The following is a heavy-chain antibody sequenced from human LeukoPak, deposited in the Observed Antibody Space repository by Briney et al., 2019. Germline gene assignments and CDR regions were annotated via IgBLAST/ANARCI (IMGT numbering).Heavy chain of an antibody. CDR3: ATESRGMRYYGSGSYYSG. CDR1: GYTLTELS. Sequence: ASVKVSCKVSGYTLTELSMHWVRQAPGKGLEWMGGFDPEDGETIYAQKFQGRVTMTEDTSTDTAYMELSSLRSEDTAVYYCATESRGMRYYGSGSYYSGWGQGTLVTVSS. J-gene: IGHJ4*02. V-gene: IGHV1-24*01. CDR2: FDPEDGET. D-gene: IGHD3-10*01.